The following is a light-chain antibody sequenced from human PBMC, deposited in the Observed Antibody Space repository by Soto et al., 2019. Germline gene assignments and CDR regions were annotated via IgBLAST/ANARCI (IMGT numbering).Light chain of an antibody. CDR2: GAS. CDR3: QQYGSSPQT. J-gene: IGKJ1*01. Sequence: EIVLTQSPGTLSLSPGERATLSCRASQSVSNYYLAWYQQKPGQAPMLLTYGASSRSTGIPDRVRGSGSGTDFTLTISRLEPEDFAVYYCQQYGSSPQTFGQGTKVEIK. V-gene: IGKV3-20*01. CDR1: QSVSNYY.